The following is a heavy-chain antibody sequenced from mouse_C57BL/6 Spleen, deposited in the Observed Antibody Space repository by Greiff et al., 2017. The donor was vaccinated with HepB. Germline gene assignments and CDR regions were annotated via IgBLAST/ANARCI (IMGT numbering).Heavy chain of an antibody. CDR2: IYPGDGDT. CDR1: GYAFSSSW. V-gene: IGHV1-82*01. CDR3: ASFLGFDY. D-gene: IGHD4-1*01. Sequence: VQLQQSGPELVKPGASVKISCKASGYAFSSSWMNWVKQRPGKGLEWIGRIYPGDGDTNYNGKFKGKATLTADKSSSTAYMQLSSLTSEDSAVYFCASFLGFDYWGQGTTLTVSS. J-gene: IGHJ2*01.